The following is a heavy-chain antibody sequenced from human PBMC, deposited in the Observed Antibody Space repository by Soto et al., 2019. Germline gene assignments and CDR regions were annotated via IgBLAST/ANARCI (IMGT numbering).Heavy chain of an antibody. J-gene: IGHJ6*03. D-gene: IGHD3-10*01. CDR3: ARGVRGQMVRGVNGYYYYYMDV. V-gene: IGHV1-8*01. CDR2: MNPNSGNT. Sequence: VRQATGQGLEWMGWMNPNSGNTGYAQKFQGRVTMTRNTSISTAYMELSSLRSEDTAVYYCARGVRGQMVRGVNGYYYYYMDVWGKGTTVTVSS.